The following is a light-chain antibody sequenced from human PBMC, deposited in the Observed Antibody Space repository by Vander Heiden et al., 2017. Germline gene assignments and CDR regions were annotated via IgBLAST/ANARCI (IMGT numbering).Light chain of an antibody. Sequence: QSVLTQPPSASATPGQRVTISCSGSSSNIGSNAVSWYQQLPGMAPKFLIFSNNQRPSGVPDRFSGSKSGTSASLAISGPQSEDEADYYCAAWDDSLKAWVFGGGTKLTVL. CDR2: SNN. V-gene: IGLV1-44*01. CDR1: SSNIGSNA. J-gene: IGLJ3*02. CDR3: AAWDDSLKAWV.